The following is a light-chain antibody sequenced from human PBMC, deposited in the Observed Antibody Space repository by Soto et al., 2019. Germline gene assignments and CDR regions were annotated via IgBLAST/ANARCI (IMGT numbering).Light chain of an antibody. CDR3: HQYGDAPQS. CDR2: LAS. V-gene: IGKV3-20*01. CDR1: QSVSGSY. J-gene: IGKJ2*01. Sequence: ENVLTQSPGTLSLSPGERATLSCRASQSVSGSYLAWYQQKPGQAPKLLIYLASTLANGIPDWFSGSASGTYVTLSISRLEPEDSAVYYCHQYGDAPQSFGQGTKLEL.